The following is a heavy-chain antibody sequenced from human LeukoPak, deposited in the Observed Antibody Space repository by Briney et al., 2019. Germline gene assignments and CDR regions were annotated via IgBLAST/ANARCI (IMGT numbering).Heavy chain of an antibody. D-gene: IGHD3-10*01. J-gene: IGHJ4*02. CDR1: GFTFSNYA. V-gene: IGHV3-23*01. CDR3: AKGRGEGYLDY. CDR2: ISGSGGTT. Sequence: GGSLRLSCAASGFTFSNYAMSWVRQAPGKGLEWVSAISGSGGTTYYANSVKGRFTISRDNSKNTVYLQMNSLRADDTAVYYSAKGRGEGYLDYWGQGTLVTVSS.